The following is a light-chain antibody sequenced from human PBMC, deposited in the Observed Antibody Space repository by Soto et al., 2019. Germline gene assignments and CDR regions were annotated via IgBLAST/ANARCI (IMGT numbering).Light chain of an antibody. CDR1: QSVGSD. CDR3: HQSYRTPPWT. J-gene: IGKJ1*01. CDR2: DIF. V-gene: IGKV3D-15*01. Sequence: EIVMTQSPATLSVSPGERATLSCRASQSVGSDLAWYQQKPGQAPRLVIYDIFTRATAVPTRISGSGSGTDFTLTISILQPEDFAIYVYHQSYRTPPWTFGQGSKV.